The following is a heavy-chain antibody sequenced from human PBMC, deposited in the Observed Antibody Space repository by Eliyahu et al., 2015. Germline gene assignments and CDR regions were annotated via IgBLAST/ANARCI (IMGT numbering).Heavy chain of an antibody. CDR2: IIPIFGTA. V-gene: IGHV1-69*01. CDR1: GGTFSSYA. Sequence: QVQLVQSGAEVKKPGSSVKVSCKASGGTFSSYAXXWVRQAPGQGLEWMGGIIPIFGTANXAQKFQGRVTITADESTSTAYMELSSLRSEDTAVYYCARDDGVVAAPQYYYYYYGMDVWGQGTTVTVSS. CDR3: ARDDGVVAAPQYYYYYYGMDV. D-gene: IGHD2-15*01. J-gene: IGHJ6*02.